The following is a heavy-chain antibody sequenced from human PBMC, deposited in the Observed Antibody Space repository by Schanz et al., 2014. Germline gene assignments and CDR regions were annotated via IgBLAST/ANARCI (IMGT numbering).Heavy chain of an antibody. CDR2: ISYHGSEK. CDR1: GFSFSDYG. Sequence: VQLVESGGCLVKPGGSLRLSCAGSGFSFSDYGMHWVRQAPGRGLEWVAVISYHGSEKYYADSVKGRFTISRDNSKNTLYLQMNSLRTEDTAVYFCAKSYDTSGYSGFDYWGQGTLVTVSS. V-gene: IGHV3-30*18. J-gene: IGHJ4*02. CDR3: AKSYDTSGYSGFDY. D-gene: IGHD3-22*01.